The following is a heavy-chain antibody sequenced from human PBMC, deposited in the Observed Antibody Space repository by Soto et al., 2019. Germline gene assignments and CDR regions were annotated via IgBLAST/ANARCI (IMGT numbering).Heavy chain of an antibody. CDR3: ATGTNCSGGSCYSGPFDY. J-gene: IGHJ4*02. CDR2: IYYSGST. CDR1: GGSISSGGYY. Sequence: SETLSLTCTVSGGSISSGGYYWSWIRQHPGKGLEWIGYIYYSGSTYYNPSLKSRVTISVDTSKNQFSLKLSSVTAADTAVYYCATGTNCSGGSCYSGPFDYWGQGTLVTVSS. V-gene: IGHV4-31*03. D-gene: IGHD2-15*01.